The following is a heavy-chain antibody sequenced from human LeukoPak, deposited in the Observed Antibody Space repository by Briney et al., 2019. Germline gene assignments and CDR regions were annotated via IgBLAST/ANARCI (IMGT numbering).Heavy chain of an antibody. V-gene: IGHV4-31*03. CDR3: TRLYSSGWYYGN. CDR1: GGSISSGGYY. D-gene: IGHD6-19*01. Sequence: PSETLSLTCTVSGGSISSGGYYWSWIRQHPGKGLEWIGYTYYSGSAYYNPSLKSRVTISGDTSKNQFSLQLSSVTAADTAVYYCTRLYSSGWYYGNWGQGTLVTVSS. J-gene: IGHJ4*02. CDR2: TYYSGSA.